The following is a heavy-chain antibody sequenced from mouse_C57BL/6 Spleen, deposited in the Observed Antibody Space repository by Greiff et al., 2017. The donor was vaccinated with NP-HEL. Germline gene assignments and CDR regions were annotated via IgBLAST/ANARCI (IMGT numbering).Heavy chain of an antibody. Sequence: EVKLVESGGGLVQPGGSLSLSCAASGFTFTDYYMSWVRQPPGKALEWLGFIRNKANGYTTAYRASVKGRFTISRNNYQSILYHQMNALRAEDSATYYCARYEGITAEFAYWGQGTLVTVSA. D-gene: IGHD1-1*01. CDR1: GFTFTDYY. CDR3: ARYEGITAEFAY. J-gene: IGHJ3*01. CDR2: IRNKANGYTT. V-gene: IGHV7-3*01.